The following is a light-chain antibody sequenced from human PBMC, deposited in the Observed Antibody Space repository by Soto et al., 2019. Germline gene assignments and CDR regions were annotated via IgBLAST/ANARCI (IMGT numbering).Light chain of an antibody. CDR2: AAF. J-gene: IGKJ5*01. CDR3: HQADSFPIT. CDR1: EDINSR. V-gene: IGKV1-12*01. Sequence: DIQMTHSPSSVAASVVDRVTISCLASEDINSRLAWYQQKPWNAPKLLIYAAFILQSGVPSRFSGYGSGTDLTLSISSLQPEDFATYYCHQADSFPITFGQGTRLEIK.